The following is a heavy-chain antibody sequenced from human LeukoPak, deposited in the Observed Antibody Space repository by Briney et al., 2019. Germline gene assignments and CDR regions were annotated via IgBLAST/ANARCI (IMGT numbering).Heavy chain of an antibody. CDR3: ARTVRNFYDTGSYFDY. Sequence: SETLSLTCTVSGGSISSSSYYWGWIRQPPGKGLEWIGSIYYSGSTYHNPSLKSRVTISVDTSKNQFSLKLSSVTAADTAVYYCARTVRNFYDTGSYFDYWGQGTLVTVSS. D-gene: IGHD5/OR15-5a*01. V-gene: IGHV4-39*01. J-gene: IGHJ4*02. CDR1: GGSISSSSYY. CDR2: IYYSGST.